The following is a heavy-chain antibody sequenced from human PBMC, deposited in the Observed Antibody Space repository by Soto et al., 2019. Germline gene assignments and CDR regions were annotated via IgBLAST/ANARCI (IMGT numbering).Heavy chain of an antibody. CDR1: GYTFTGYY. V-gene: IGHV1-69*05. CDR2: TFPIFDRG. CDR3: ARRNTSGYLRYFDS. D-gene: IGHD3-22*01. Sequence: SVKVSCKASGYTFTGYYMHWVRQAPGQGLEWMGGTFPIFDRGNYAQKFQGRLTITTDKSTNTAYMELSSLRSEDTAVYYCARRNTSGYLRYFDSWGQGTLVTVSS. J-gene: IGHJ4*02.